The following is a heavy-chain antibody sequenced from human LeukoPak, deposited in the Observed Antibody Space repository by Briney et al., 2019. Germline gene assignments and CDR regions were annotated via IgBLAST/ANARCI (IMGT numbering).Heavy chain of an antibody. V-gene: IGHV3-48*03. Sequence: GGSLRLSCAASGFDLITYEMNWVRQAPGKGLEWIADITISGHTKNYADSVKGRFTISIDNARTSLYLQMNSLRVEDTGVYYCARGDPHADLWGQGTLVTVSS. CDR2: ITISGHTK. CDR1: GFDLITYE. J-gene: IGHJ5*02. CDR3: ARGDPHADL.